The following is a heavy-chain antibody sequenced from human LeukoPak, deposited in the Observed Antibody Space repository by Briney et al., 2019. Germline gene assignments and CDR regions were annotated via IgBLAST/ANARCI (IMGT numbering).Heavy chain of an antibody. CDR3: ARRGPPSIFSLKHVVAATYYFDP. Sequence: SETLSLTCTVSGGSISSSSNYWGWIRQPPGKGLEWIGSFYYGGSTYYNPSLKSRVTISVDTSKNQFSLKLSSVTAADTAVYYCARRGPPSIFSLKHVVAATYYFDPWGQGTLVTVSS. CDR1: GGSISSSSNY. CDR2: FYYGGST. D-gene: IGHD2-15*01. V-gene: IGHV4-39*01. J-gene: IGHJ5*02.